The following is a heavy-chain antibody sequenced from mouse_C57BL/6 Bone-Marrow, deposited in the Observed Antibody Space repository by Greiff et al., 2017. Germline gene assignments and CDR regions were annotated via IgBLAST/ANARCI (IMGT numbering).Heavy chain of an antibody. CDR3: ARKGYYGPGVYFDY. CDR2: IHPNSGST. Sequence: VKLQQPGAELVKPGASVTLSCKASGYTFTSYWMHWVKQRPGQGLEWIGMIHPNSGSTNYNEKFKSKATLTVDKSSSTAYMQLSSLTSEDAAVYYCARKGYYGPGVYFDYWGQGTTLTVSS. D-gene: IGHD1-2*01. V-gene: IGHV1-64*01. CDR1: GYTFTSYW. J-gene: IGHJ2*01.